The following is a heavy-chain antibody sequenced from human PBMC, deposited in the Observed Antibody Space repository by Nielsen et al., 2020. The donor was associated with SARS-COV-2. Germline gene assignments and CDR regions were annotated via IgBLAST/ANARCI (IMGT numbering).Heavy chain of an antibody. J-gene: IGHJ5*02. CDR2: ISSSSSYI. CDR1: GFTFSSYS. Sequence: GESLKISCAASGFTFSSYSMNWVRQAPGKGLEWASSISSSSSYIYYADSVKGRFTISRDNAKNSLYLQMNSLRAEDTAVYYCARDAIAVAAYNWFDPWGQGTLVTVSS. V-gene: IGHV3-21*04. D-gene: IGHD6-19*01. CDR3: ARDAIAVAAYNWFDP.